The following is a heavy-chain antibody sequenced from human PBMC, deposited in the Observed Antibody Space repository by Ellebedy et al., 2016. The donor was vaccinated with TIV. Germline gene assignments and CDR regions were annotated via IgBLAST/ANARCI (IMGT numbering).Heavy chain of an antibody. CDR3: ARDEVPDYDYGSGPVLN. J-gene: IGHJ4*02. Sequence: PGGSLRLSCAVSGFTFASYAMSWVRQAPGKGLEWVSAISGSGGSTYYADSVKGRFTISRDNSKNTRYLQMNSLRAEDTAVYYCARDEVPDYDYGSGPVLNWGQGTLVTVSS. V-gene: IGHV3-23*01. CDR2: ISGSGGST. D-gene: IGHD3-10*01. CDR1: GFTFASYA.